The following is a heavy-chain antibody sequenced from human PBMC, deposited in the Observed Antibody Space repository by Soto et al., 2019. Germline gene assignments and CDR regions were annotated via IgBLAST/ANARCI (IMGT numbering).Heavy chain of an antibody. CDR2: ISYDGSNK. V-gene: IGHV3-30*18. D-gene: IGHD2-21*02. CDR1: GFTFSSYG. J-gene: IGHJ5*02. CDR3: AKHNAAYCGGDCYYRNWFDP. Sequence: VGSLRLSCAASGFTFSSYGMHWVRQAPGKGLEWVAVISYDGSNKYYADSVKGRFTISRDNSKNTLYLQMNSLRAEGTAVYYCAKHNAAYCGGDCYYRNWFDPWGQGALVTVSS.